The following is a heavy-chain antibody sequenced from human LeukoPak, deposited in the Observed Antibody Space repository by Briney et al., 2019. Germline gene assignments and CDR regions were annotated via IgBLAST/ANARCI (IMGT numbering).Heavy chain of an antibody. CDR2: ISGSGGST. CDR1: GFTFTKYW. D-gene: IGHD3-22*01. J-gene: IGHJ4*02. Sequence: GGSLRLSCAASGFTFTKYWMSWVRQAPGKGLEWVSAISGSGGSTYYADSVKGRFTISRDNSKNTLYLQMNSLRAEDTAVYYCAKVGGRSKIVVVIEPFDYWGQGTLVTVSS. CDR3: AKVGGRSKIVVVIEPFDY. V-gene: IGHV3-23*01.